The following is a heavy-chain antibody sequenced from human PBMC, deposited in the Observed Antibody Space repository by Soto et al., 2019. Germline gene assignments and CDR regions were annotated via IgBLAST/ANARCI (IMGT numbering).Heavy chain of an antibody. D-gene: IGHD6-13*01. CDR1: GYSFTSYW. V-gene: IGHV5-51*01. Sequence: GESLKISCKGSGYSFTSYWIGWVRQMPGKGLEWMGIIYPGDSDTRYSPSFQGQVTISADKSISTAYLQWSSLKASDTAMYYCARSAAAGRGYDAFDIWGQGTTVTVSS. CDR3: ARSAAAGRGYDAFDI. CDR2: IYPGDSDT. J-gene: IGHJ3*02.